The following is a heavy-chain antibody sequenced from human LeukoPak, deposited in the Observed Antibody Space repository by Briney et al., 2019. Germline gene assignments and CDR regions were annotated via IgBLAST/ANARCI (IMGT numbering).Heavy chain of an antibody. V-gene: IGHV3-48*03. J-gene: IGHJ4*02. CDR3: ARSGQHLFDF. CDR2: VSSSGGTI. CDR1: GFTFSSSE. Sequence: PGGSLRLSCAASGFTFSSSEINWVRQAPGKGLGWDSYVSSSGGTISYADSVKGRFTISRDNAKNSLYLQMNSLRAEDTAIYYCARSGQHLFDFWGQGTLVTVSS. D-gene: IGHD6-13*01.